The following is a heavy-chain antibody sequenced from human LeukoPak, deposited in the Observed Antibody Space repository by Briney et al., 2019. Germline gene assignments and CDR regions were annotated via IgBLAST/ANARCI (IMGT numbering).Heavy chain of an antibody. CDR3: AREYNGWAFDY. V-gene: IGHV3-66*01. Sequence: GGSLRLSCAASGFTVSSNYMSRVRQAPGKGLEWVSVIYNTGSTYYADSVKGRFTISRDNSKNTLYLQMNSLRAEDTAVYYCAREYNGWAFDYWGQGTLVTVSS. D-gene: IGHD1-1*01. CDR2: IYNTGST. J-gene: IGHJ4*02. CDR1: GFTVSSNY.